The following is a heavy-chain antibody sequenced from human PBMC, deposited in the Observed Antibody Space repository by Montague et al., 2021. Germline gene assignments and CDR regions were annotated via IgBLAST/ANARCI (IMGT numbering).Heavy chain of an antibody. D-gene: IGHD3-22*01. V-gene: IGHV4-39*01. Sequence: SETLSLTCTVSGGSISGSHSYWGWIRQPPGKEPEWIGSIFYSGNTYYNPSHKSRVIISVDTSKNQFSLRLNSVTAADTAVFYCVRHYDSAAPRFDYWGQGTIARSTAQNPFFLRANLVTGRSTGVVYCVEDYGWAGPGFDQWGQGIPVTGSS. CDR3: VRHYDSAAPRFDYWGQGTIARSTAQNPFFLRANLVTGRSTGVVYCVEDYGWAGPGFDQ. CDR1: GGSISGSHSY. J-gene: IGHJ4*02. CDR2: IFYSGNT.